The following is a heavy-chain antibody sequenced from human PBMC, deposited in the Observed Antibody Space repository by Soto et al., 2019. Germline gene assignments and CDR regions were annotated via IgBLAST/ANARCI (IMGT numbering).Heavy chain of an antibody. CDR1: GGSISSRGYY. V-gene: IGHV4-39*01. CDR3: ATCNWFAP. J-gene: IGHJ5*02. CDR2: IYYSGST. Sequence: QLQLQESGPGLVKPSETLSLTCTVSGGSISSRGYYWGWIRQPPGKGLEWIGTIYYSGSTYYNPSLTSRVTISVATSKHQFSLKLSSVTAADTAVYSCATCNWFAPWGQGTVVTVSS.